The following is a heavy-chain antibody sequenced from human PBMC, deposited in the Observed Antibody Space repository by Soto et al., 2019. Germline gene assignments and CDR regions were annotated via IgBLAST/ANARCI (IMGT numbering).Heavy chain of an antibody. V-gene: IGHV1-46*01. D-gene: IGHD6-13*01. CDR3: ARRYSSSWLPTNYYYMDV. J-gene: IGHJ6*03. CDR2: INPSGGST. Sequence: ASVKVSCKASGYTFTSYYMHWVRQAPGQGLEWMGIINPSGGSTSYAQKFQGRVTMTRDTSTSTVYMELSSLRSEDTAVYYCARRYSSSWLPTNYYYMDVWGKGTTVTVSS. CDR1: GYTFTSYY.